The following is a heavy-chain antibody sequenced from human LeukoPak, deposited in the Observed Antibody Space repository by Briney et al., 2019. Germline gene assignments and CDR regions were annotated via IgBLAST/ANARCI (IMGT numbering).Heavy chain of an antibody. J-gene: IGHJ4*02. V-gene: IGHV3-30-3*01. CDR2: ISYDGSNK. CDR3: ARVRVGLLWFGELCY. CDR1: GFTFSSYA. Sequence: GGSLRLSCAASGFTFSSYAMHRVRQAPGKGLEWVAVISYDGSNKYYADSVKGRFTISRDNSKNTLYLQMNSLRAEDTAVYYCARVRVGLLWFGELCYWGQGTLVTVSS. D-gene: IGHD3-10*01.